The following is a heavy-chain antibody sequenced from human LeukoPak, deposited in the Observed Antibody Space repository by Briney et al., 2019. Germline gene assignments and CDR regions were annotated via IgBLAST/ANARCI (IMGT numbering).Heavy chain of an antibody. CDR2: ISTFNGYT. CDR1: GYIFTSNS. D-gene: IGHD3-16*01. V-gene: IGHV1-18*04. J-gene: IGHJ4*02. Sequence: VASVSVSCTPSGYIFTSNSITWVRQAPGQELEWMGWISTFNGYTKYAQNLQGRVTMTRDTSTRTVYLEMRNLRSDDTAVYFCARGEFYYDLWGQGTLVTVSS. CDR3: ARGEFYYDL.